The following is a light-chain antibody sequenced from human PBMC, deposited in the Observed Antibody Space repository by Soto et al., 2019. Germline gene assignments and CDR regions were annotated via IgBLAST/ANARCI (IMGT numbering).Light chain of an antibody. CDR3: QQFYMGWT. CDR2: DVS. J-gene: IGKJ1*01. CDR1: QSVRGS. V-gene: IGKV1-5*01. Sequence: DIQMTQSPSTLSASVGDRVTITCRASQSVRGSSAWYQQQPGQAPKLLIYDVSNLESGVPSRCSAFGSGTEFTLPISGLQPDDFGTYYCQQFYMGWTFGQGTRVDLK.